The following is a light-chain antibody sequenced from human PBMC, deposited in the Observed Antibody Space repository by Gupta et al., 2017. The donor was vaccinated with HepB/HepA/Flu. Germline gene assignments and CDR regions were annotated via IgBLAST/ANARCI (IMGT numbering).Light chain of an antibody. CDR1: QSVSRS. Sequence: EIVMTQSPATLSVSPGERATLSCRAGQSVSRSLAWYQQKPGQAPRLLIYVASTRATGIPARFSGSGSGTQFTLTISSLQSEDFAVYYCQQENKWPWTFGQGTKVEIK. CDR2: VAS. CDR3: QQENKWPWT. J-gene: IGKJ1*01. V-gene: IGKV3-15*01.